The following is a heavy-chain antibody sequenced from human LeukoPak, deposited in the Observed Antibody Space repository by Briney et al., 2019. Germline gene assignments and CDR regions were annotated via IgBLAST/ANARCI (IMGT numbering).Heavy chain of an antibody. J-gene: IGHJ1*01. CDR1: GFTVSSNY. CDR2: IYSGGST. V-gene: IGHV3-53*01. D-gene: IGHD3-3*02. Sequence: GGSLRLSCAASGFTVSSNYMSWVRQAPGKGLEWISVIYSGGSTYYADSEKGRFTISRDNSKNTLHLQMNSLRAEDTAVYYCATFLAIVTARDSLYFQHWGQGTLVTVSS. CDR3: ATFLAIVTARDSLYFQH.